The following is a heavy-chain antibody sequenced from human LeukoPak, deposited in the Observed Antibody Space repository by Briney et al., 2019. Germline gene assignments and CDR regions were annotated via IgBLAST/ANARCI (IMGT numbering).Heavy chain of an antibody. CDR3: AKEGRSLQTY. V-gene: IGHV3-53*01. D-gene: IGHD5-24*01. Sequence: GGSLRLSCVVSGFSVSNNYIIWVRQAPGNGLERVSVIYGDGRTSHSASVRGRFTNSRDNAKNSLYLQMNSLRVEDTAVYYCAKEGRSLQTYWGQGTLVTVSS. CDR2: IYGDGRT. CDR1: GFSVSNNY. J-gene: IGHJ4*02.